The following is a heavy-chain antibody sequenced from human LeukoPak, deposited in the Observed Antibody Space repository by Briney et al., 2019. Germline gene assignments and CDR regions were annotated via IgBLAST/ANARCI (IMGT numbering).Heavy chain of an antibody. CDR2: IYYSGST. J-gene: IGHJ4*02. CDR3: ASYGDSGVFDY. D-gene: IGHD4-17*01. Sequence: SETLSLTCTVSGDSISSSSYYWGWIRQPPGKGLEWIGSIYYSGSTYYNPSLKSRVTISVDTSKNQFSLKLSSVTAADTAVYYCASYGDSGVFDYWGQGTLVTVSS. CDR1: GDSISSSSYY. V-gene: IGHV4-39*01.